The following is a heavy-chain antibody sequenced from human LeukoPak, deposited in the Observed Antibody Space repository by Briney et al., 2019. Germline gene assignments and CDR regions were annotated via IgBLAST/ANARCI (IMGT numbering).Heavy chain of an antibody. J-gene: IGHJ4*02. D-gene: IGHD3-16*02. V-gene: IGHV3-23*01. CDR1: GFTFSTYT. CDR3: AKDRGVMITFGGVIVPGFDY. Sequence: GGSLRLSCGASGFTFSTYTMNWVRQAPGKGLEWVSAISGSGGSTYYADSVKGRFTISRDNSKNTLYLQMNSLRAEDTAVYYCAKDRGVMITFGGVIVPGFDYWGQGTLVTVSS. CDR2: ISGSGGST.